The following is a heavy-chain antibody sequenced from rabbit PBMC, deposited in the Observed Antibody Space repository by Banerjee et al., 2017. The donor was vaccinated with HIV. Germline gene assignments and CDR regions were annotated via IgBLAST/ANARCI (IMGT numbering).Heavy chain of an antibody. CDR3: ARDGYDDYGEIVNFNL. J-gene: IGHJ4*01. CDR2: IYAGSSGST. V-gene: IGHV1S40*01. Sequence: QSLEESGGGLVKPEGSLTLTCKASGFDFSSYYYMCWVRQAPGKGLEWIACIYAGSSGSTYYASWAKGRFTISKSSSTTVTLQMTSLTAADTATYFCARDGYDDYGEIVNFNLWGPGTLVTVS. D-gene: IGHD2-1*01. CDR1: GFDFSSYYY.